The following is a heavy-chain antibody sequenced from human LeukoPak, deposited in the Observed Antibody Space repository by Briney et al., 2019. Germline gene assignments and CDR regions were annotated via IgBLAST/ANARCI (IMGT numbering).Heavy chain of an antibody. CDR1: GLTLSRFA. CDR3: AKGHSAHGTGFDY. D-gene: IGHD1-1*01. J-gene: IGHJ4*02. Sequence: GGSLRLSCAASGLTLSRFAMSWVRQAPGKGLEWVSTISGSGDTTYYADSVKGRFTISRDNLKNTLYVQMNSLRVEDTAVYYCAKGHSAHGTGFDYWGQGTLVIVSS. V-gene: IGHV3-23*01. CDR2: ISGSGDTT.